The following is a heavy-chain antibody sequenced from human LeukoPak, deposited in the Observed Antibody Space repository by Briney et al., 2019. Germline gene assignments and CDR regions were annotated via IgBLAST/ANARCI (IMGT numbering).Heavy chain of an antibody. Sequence: ASVKVSCQASGYTFTSYGFSWVRQAPGQGLEWMGWISAYNGNTNYAQKLQGRVTMTTDTSTSTAYMELRSLRSDDTAVYYCARVRRRYQLLCYFDYWGQGTLVTVSS. CDR2: ISAYNGNT. CDR3: ARVRRRYQLLCYFDY. D-gene: IGHD2-2*01. J-gene: IGHJ4*02. CDR1: GYTFTSYG. V-gene: IGHV1-18*01.